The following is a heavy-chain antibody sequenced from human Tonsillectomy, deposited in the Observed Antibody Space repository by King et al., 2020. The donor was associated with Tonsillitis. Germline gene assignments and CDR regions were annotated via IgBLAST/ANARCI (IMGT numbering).Heavy chain of an antibody. CDR3: ARAPYGGNSPWYFDL. Sequence: VQLVESGGEVKKPGASVKVSCKASGYTFTTYGISWVRQAPGQGLEWMGWISAYNGNTNYAQKLQGRVTMTTDTPTSTAYMELRSLRSDDTAVYYCARAPYGGNSPWYFDLWGRGTLVTVSS. CDR1: GYTFTTYG. D-gene: IGHD4-23*01. J-gene: IGHJ2*01. V-gene: IGHV1-18*04. CDR2: ISAYNGNT.